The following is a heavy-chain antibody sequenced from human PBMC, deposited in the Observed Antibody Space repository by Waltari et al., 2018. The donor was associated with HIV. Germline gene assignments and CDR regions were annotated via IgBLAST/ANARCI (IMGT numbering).Heavy chain of an antibody. V-gene: IGHV4-31*03. CDR1: GGSISSGGYY. D-gene: IGHD3-9*01. J-gene: IGHJ4*02. CDR2: IYYSGST. CDR3: ARMGREYDILTGWEDYDFDY. Sequence: QVQLQESGPGLVKPSQTLSLTCTVSGGSISSGGYYWSWIRQHPGKGLEWIGYIYYSGSTYYNPSLKSRVTISVDTSKNQFSLKLSSVTAADTAVYYCARMGREYDILTGWEDYDFDYWGQGTLVTVSS.